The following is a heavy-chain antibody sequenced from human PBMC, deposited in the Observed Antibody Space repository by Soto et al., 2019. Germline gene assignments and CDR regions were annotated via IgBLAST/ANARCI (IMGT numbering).Heavy chain of an antibody. CDR3: ASGGPYYYDSSGYYFDY. CDR1: GYTFTSYG. V-gene: IGHV1-18*01. CDR2: ISAYNGNT. J-gene: IGHJ4*02. D-gene: IGHD3-22*01. Sequence: ASVKVSCKASGYTFTSYGISWVRQAPGQGLEWMGWISAYNGNTNYAQKLQGRVTMTTDTSTSTAYMELRSLRSDDTAVYYCASGGPYYYDSSGYYFDYWGQGTLVTVSS.